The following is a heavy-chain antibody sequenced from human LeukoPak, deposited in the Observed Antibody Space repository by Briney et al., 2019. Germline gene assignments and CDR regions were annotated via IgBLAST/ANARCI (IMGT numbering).Heavy chain of an antibody. Sequence: GGSLRLSCAAFGFTFSDHYMSWIRQAPGKGLEWVSYVSSSGSTIYYADSVKGRFTISRDNAKNSLYLQMNSRRAEDTAVYYCTTSPDAFDIWGQGTMVTVSS. CDR1: GFTFSDHY. D-gene: IGHD1-26*01. CDR2: VSSSGSTI. CDR3: TTSPDAFDI. V-gene: IGHV3-11*04. J-gene: IGHJ3*02.